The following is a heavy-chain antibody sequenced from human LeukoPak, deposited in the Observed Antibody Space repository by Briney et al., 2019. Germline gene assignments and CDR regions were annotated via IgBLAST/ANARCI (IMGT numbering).Heavy chain of an antibody. D-gene: IGHD2-15*01. J-gene: IGHJ4*02. V-gene: IGHV1-2*02. CDR2: INSHSGGT. CDR3: ARGYCSGGSCLDY. Sequence: ASVKVSCKASGYTFTGYYMRWVRLAPGQGLEWMGWINSHSGGTKYAQKFQDRVTMTRDTSISTAYMEVSRLRSDDTAVYYCARGYCSGGSCLDYWGQGTLVTVSS. CDR1: GYTFTGYY.